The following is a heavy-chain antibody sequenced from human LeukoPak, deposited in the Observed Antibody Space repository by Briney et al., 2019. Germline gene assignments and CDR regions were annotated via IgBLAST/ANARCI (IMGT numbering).Heavy chain of an antibody. V-gene: IGHV3-30*04. CDR1: GFTFSSYA. J-gene: IGHJ4*02. CDR3: ARDKDVGATLLDY. D-gene: IGHD1-26*01. CDR2: ISYDGSNK. Sequence: PGGSLRLSCAASGFTFSSYAMHWVRQAPGKGLEWVAVISYDGSNKYYADSVKGRFTISRDNSRNTLYLQMNSLRAEDTAVYYCARDKDVGATLLDYWGQGTLVTVSS.